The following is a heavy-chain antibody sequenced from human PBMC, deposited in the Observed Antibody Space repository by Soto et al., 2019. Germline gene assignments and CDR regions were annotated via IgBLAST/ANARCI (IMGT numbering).Heavy chain of an antibody. V-gene: IGHV3-33*01. Sequence: GGSLRLSCAAPGSIFRGYGMHWVRQAPGKGLEWVAIIRFDGSNINYADAVMGRFTISRDNSKNMLYLEMNSLRVEDTAVYYCARDGIGSAAFCGYIDSWGQGTLVTVSS. CDR2: IRFDGSNI. D-gene: IGHD1-1*01. CDR1: GSIFRGYG. J-gene: IGHJ1*01. CDR3: ARDGIGSAAFCGYIDS.